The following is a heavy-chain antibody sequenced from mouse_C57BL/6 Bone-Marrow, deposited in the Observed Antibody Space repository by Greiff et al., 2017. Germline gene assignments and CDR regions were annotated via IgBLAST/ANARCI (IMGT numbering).Heavy chain of an antibody. V-gene: IGHV5-6*02. CDR2: ISSGGSYT. J-gene: IGHJ3*01. Sequence: EVMLVESGGDLVKPGGSLKLSCAASGFTFSSYGMSWVRQTPDKRLEWVATISSGGSYTYYPDSVKGRFTISRDNAKNTLYLRMRSLKSEDTAMYYCATVRGAYWGQGTLVTVSA. CDR3: ATVRGAY. D-gene: IGHD1-1*01. CDR1: GFTFSSYG.